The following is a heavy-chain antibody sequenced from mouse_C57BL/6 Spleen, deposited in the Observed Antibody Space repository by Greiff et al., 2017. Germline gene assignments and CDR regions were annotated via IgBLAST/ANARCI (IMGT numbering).Heavy chain of an antibody. V-gene: IGHV1-64*01. CDR2: IHPNSGST. CDR1: GYTFTSYW. J-gene: IGHJ2*01. CDR3: ADWDEGGFDY. D-gene: IGHD4-1*01. Sequence: QVHVKQPGAELVKPGASVKLSCKASGYTFTSYWMHWVKQRPGQGLEWIGMIHPNSGSTNYNEKFKSKATLTVDKSSSTAYMQLSSLTSEDSAVYYCADWDEGGFDYWGQGTTLTVSS.